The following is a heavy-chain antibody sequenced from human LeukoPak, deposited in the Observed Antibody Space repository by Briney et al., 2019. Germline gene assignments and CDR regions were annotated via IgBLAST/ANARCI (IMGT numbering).Heavy chain of an antibody. Sequence: GGSLILSCVASGFTFSNYAMSWVRQAPGEGLEWVSGIFGSTGSTYYADSVKGRVTISRDNSRNTVYLQMNSLRAEDTAVYYCAKDRTYYSDFTAYYFSPPLQHYWGQGTLVTVSS. CDR3: AKDRTYYSDFTAYYFSPPLQHY. CDR1: GFTFSNYA. V-gene: IGHV3-23*01. D-gene: IGHD3-22*01. J-gene: IGHJ4*02. CDR2: IFGSTGST.